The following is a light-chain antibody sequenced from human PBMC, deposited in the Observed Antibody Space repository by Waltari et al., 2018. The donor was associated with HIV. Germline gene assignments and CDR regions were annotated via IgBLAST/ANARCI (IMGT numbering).Light chain of an antibody. CDR3: GSYTTSGTLV. Sequence: QSALTQPASVSGSPGQSITISCTGTNSDIGAYNYVSWYQHHPGKAPKLMIYEVSNRPSGVSNRFSGSKSANTASLTISGLQAEDEADYYCGSYTTSGTLVLGSGTWVTVL. J-gene: IGLJ1*01. CDR1: NSDIGAYNY. CDR2: EVS. V-gene: IGLV2-14*01.